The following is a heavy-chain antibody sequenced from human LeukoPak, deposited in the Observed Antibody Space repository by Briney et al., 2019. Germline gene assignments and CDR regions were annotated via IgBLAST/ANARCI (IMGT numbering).Heavy chain of an antibody. D-gene: IGHD4-23*01. V-gene: IGHV4-61*01. Sequence: SEALSLTCAVSGASVSSSTYSWSWIRQPPGKGLEWIGYIYYIGSTNYNPSLKSRVTISVDTSKNQFSLKLSSVSAADTAVYYCARRWAYDYFDYWGQGTLVTVSS. J-gene: IGHJ4*02. CDR1: GASVSSSTYS. CDR2: IYYIGST. CDR3: ARRWAYDYFDY.